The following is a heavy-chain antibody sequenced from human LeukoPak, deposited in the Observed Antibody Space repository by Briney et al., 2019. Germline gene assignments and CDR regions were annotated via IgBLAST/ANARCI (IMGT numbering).Heavy chain of an antibody. CDR3: ANLWFGSVDY. CDR2: ISGSGGNT. V-gene: IGHV3-23*01. Sequence: TGGSLRLSCAASGFTFSKYAMSWVRQAPGKGLEWVSAISGSGGNTFYANSVKGRFTISRDNSKNTLYLQMNSLRAEDTAVYYFANLWFGSVDYWGQGTLVTVSS. J-gene: IGHJ4*02. D-gene: IGHD3-10*01. CDR1: GFTFSKYA.